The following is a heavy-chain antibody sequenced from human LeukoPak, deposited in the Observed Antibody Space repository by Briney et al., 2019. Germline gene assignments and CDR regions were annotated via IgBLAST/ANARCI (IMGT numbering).Heavy chain of an antibody. D-gene: IGHD3-10*02. V-gene: IGHV3-48*03. CDR3: AELGITMIGGV. J-gene: IGHJ6*04. CDR2: ISSSGSTI. CDR1: GFTFSSYE. Sequence: SGGSLRLSCAASGFTFSSYEMNWARHAPGKGLEWPSYISSSGSTIYYADSVKGRFTISRHNAKNSLYLQMNSLRAEDTAVYYCAELGITMIGGVWGKGTTVTISS.